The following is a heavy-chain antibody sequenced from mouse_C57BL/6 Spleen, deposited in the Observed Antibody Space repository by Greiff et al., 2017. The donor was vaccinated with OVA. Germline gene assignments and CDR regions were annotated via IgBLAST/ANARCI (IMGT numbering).Heavy chain of an antibody. CDR2: ISNGGSYT. CDR3: ARDAGNDPYCYFDV. Sequence: EVMLVESGGGLVKPGGSLKLSCAASGFTFSSYAMSWVRQTPEKRLEWVATISNGGSYTYYPDNVKGRFTISRDNAKNNLYLQKSHLKSQNTAMYYFARDAGNDPYCYFDVWGTGTTVTVSS. V-gene: IGHV5-4*01. J-gene: IGHJ1*03. CDR1: GFTFSSYA.